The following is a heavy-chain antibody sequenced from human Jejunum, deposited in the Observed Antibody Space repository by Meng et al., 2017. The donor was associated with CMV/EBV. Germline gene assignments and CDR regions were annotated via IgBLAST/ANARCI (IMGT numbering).Heavy chain of an antibody. CDR3: ARVGCSGGSCYRNYPYYFDY. CDR1: XGSISSGDYY. J-gene: IGHJ4*02. CDR2: IYHSGST. D-gene: IGHD2-15*01. Sequence: QVQLQESGPGLVKPSXXLSLTCTVSXGSISSGDYYWSWIRQPPGKGLEWIGYIYHSGSTYYNPSLKSRVTISVDTSKNQFSLKLSSVTAADTAVYYCARVGCSGGSCYRNYPYYFDYWGQGTLVTVSS. V-gene: IGHV4-30-4*08.